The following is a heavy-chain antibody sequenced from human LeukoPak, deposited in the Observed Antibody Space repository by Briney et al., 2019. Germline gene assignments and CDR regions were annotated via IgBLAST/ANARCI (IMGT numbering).Heavy chain of an antibody. D-gene: IGHD3-10*01. J-gene: IGHJ4*02. Sequence: SSETLSLTCAVSGGSFSGYFWSWTRQPPGKGLEWIGEINPSGSANYNPSLKSRVTISVDTSKNQFSLKLSSVTAADTAVYYCARFGTYWGQGTLVTVSS. CDR2: INPSGSA. CDR1: GGSFSGYF. CDR3: ARFGTY. V-gene: IGHV4-34*01.